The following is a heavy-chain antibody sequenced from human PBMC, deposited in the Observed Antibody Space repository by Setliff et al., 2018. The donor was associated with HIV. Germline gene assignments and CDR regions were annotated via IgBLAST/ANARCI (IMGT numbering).Heavy chain of an antibody. CDR1: GDSISTDY. Sequence: KTSETLSLTCTVSGDSISTDYWTWIRQPPGKGLEWIGYIYNSASTSYNPSLKRRVTISVDTSKNQFSLKLSSVTAADTAVYYCGRGWGHYGFDFWGQGTMVTVSS. D-gene: IGHD3-3*01. J-gene: IGHJ4*03. V-gene: IGHV4-4*09. CDR3: GRGWGHYGFDF. CDR2: IYNSAST.